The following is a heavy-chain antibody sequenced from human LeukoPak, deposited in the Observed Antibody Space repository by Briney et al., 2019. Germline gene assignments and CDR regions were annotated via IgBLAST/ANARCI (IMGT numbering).Heavy chain of an antibody. CDR1: GFTFSSYA. CDR2: ISYDGSNK. CDR3: ARDRDIEVGYYFDY. V-gene: IGHV3-30-3*01. Sequence: GGSLRLSCAASGFTFSSYAMSWVRQAPGKGLEWVAVISYDGSNKYYADSVKGRFTISRDNSKNTLYLQMNSLRAEDTAVYYCARDRDIEVGYYFDYWGQGTLVTVSS. J-gene: IGHJ4*02. D-gene: IGHD5-12*01.